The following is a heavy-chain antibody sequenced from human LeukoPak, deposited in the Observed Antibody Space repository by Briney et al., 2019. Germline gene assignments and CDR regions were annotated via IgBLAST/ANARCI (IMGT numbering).Heavy chain of an antibody. CDR1: EFSVGSNY. Sequence: PGGSLRLSCAASEFSVGSNYMTWVRQAPGKGLEWVSLIYSGGSTYYADSVKGRFTISRDNSKNSLYLQMNSLRAEDTAVYYCARAVAGPSDYWGQGTLVTVSS. D-gene: IGHD6-19*01. V-gene: IGHV3-66*01. CDR3: ARAVAGPSDY. J-gene: IGHJ4*02. CDR2: IYSGGST.